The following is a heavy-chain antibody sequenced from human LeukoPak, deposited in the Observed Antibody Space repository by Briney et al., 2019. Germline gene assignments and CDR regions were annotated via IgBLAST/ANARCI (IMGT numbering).Heavy chain of an antibody. CDR3: ARGAYGSGSYYNYYGMDV. CDR2: IYSDDSDA. CDR1: GYSFATRW. D-gene: IGHD3-10*01. J-gene: IGHJ6*02. V-gene: IGHV5-51*01. Sequence: GESLKISCKGSGYSFATRWVAWVRQMPGKGLEWVGIIYSDDSDARYSPSFQGQVTISADKSISTAYLQWSSLKASDTAMYFCARGAYGSGSYYNYYGMDVWGQGTTVTVSS.